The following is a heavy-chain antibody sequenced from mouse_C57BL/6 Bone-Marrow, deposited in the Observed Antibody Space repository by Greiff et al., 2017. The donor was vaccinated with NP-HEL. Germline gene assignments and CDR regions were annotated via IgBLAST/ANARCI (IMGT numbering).Heavy chain of an antibody. Sequence: EVMLVESGGGLVKPGGSLKLSCAASGFTFSDYGMHWVRQAPEKGLEWVAYISSGSSTIYYADTVKGRFTISRDNAKNTLFLQMTSLRSEDTAMYYCARRPYYYDYDWDYYALDYWGQGTSVTVSS. J-gene: IGHJ4*01. CDR3: ARRPYYYDYDWDYYALDY. D-gene: IGHD2-4*01. V-gene: IGHV5-17*01. CDR2: ISSGSSTI. CDR1: GFTFSDYG.